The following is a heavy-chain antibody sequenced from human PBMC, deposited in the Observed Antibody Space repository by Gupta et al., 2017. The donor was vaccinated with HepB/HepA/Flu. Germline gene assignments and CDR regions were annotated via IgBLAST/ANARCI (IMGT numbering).Heavy chain of an antibody. CDR1: GDSVSSGSYF. J-gene: IGHJ6*03. V-gene: IGHV4-61*01. CDR2: IDYSGKT. Sequence: QVQLQESGPGLVKPAETLSLTCTVSGDSVSSGSYFWTWIRLPPGKELEWIGYIDYSGKTNYKPPLKRRVTISVDTSKTQFSRKLTSVTAAETAMYYCAREGSGDGRPDYYYYIDVWCKGTTVTVYS. D-gene: IGHD2-21*02. CDR3: AREGSGDGRPDYYYYIDV.